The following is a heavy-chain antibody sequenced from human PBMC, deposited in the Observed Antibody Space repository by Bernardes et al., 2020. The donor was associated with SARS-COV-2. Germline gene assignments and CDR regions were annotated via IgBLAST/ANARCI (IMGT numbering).Heavy chain of an antibody. CDR2: IYYSGIM. D-gene: IGHD6-19*01. CDR3: ARQDFIEVAGTRWFDP. V-gene: IGHV4-39*01. CDR1: GGSISSSSYY. Sequence: SETLSLTCTVSGGSISSSSYYWGWIRQPPGKGLEWIGSIYYSGIMFYNPSLKSRVTMSADTSKNQFSLKLSSVTAADTAVYYCARQDFIEVAGTRWFDPWGQGTPVTVSS. J-gene: IGHJ5*02.